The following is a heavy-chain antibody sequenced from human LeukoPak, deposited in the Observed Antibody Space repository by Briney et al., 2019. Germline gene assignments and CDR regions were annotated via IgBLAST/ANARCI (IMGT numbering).Heavy chain of an antibody. CDR1: GGSISSYY. D-gene: IGHD3-10*01. CDR2: IYYSGST. J-gene: IGHJ4*02. CDR3: ARDGGDIYYGSWSPGDYFDY. Sequence: DPSETLSLTCTVSGGSISSYYWSWIRQPPVKELEWIGYIYYSGSTNYNPSLKSRVTISVDTSKNQFSLKLSSVTAADTAVYYCARDGGDIYYGSWSPGDYFDYWGQGTLVTVSS. V-gene: IGHV4-59*01.